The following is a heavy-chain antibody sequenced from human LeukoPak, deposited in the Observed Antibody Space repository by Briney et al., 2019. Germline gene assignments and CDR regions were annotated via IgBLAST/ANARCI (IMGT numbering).Heavy chain of an antibody. J-gene: IGHJ5*02. Sequence: GGSLRLSCAASGFTFSSYGMHWVRQAPGKGLEWVAVISYDGSNKYYADSVKGRFTISRDNSKNTLYLQMNSLRAEDTAVYYCAKFAGLLDFDPWGQGTLVTVSS. CDR2: ISYDGSNK. CDR3: AKFAGLLDFDP. CDR1: GFTFSSYG. V-gene: IGHV3-30*18. D-gene: IGHD2-2*03.